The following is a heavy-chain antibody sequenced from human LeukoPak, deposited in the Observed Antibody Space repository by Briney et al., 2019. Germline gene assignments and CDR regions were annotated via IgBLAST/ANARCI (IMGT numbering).Heavy chain of an antibody. CDR2: ISYDGSNK. D-gene: IGHD2-15*01. Sequence: GRSLRLSCAASGFTFSSYGMHWVRQAPGKGLEWVAVISYDGSNKYYADSVKGRFTISRDNSKNTLYLQMNSLRAEDTAVYYCAKDGGYCSGGSCYYFDYWGQGTLVTVSS. V-gene: IGHV3-30*18. J-gene: IGHJ4*02. CDR3: AKDGGYCSGGSCYYFDY. CDR1: GFTFSSYG.